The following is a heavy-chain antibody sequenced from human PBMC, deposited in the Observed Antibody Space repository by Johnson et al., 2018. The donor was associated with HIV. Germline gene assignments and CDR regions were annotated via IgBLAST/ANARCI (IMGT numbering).Heavy chain of an antibody. CDR2: ISYDGSSK. CDR1: AFTFSNYA. V-gene: IGHV3-30-3*01. Sequence: QVQLVESGGGVVQPGGSLTLSCAASAFTFSNYAMHWVRQAPGKGLEWVAVISYDGSSKYYAESLKGRISISSDNSMNTLYLQMNSLRAEDTAVYYCATFGYTSGWIVTDDAFDVWGHGTLVTVSS. D-gene: IGHD6-19*01. J-gene: IGHJ3*01. CDR3: ATFGYTSGWIVTDDAFDV.